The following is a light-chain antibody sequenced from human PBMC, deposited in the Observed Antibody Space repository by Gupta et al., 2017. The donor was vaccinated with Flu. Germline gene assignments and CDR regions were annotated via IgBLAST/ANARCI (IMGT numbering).Light chain of an antibody. CDR2: SNN. V-gene: IGLV1-44*01. CDR3: SACDDSLNGYV. J-gene: IGLJ1*01. CDR1: SSNIGSNT. Sequence: QSVLTQPPSASGTPGQRVTISCSGSSSNIGSNTVNWYQQVPGTAPKLLIYSNNQWPSGVPDRFSGSKSGTSASLAISGLQSEDEADYYCSACDDSLNGYVFGTGIKVTVL.